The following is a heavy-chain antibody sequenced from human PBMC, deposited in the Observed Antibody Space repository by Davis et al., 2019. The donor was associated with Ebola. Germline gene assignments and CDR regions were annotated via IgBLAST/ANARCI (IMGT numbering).Heavy chain of an antibody. D-gene: IGHD6-13*01. CDR1: GGSISSYY. V-gene: IGHV4-59*01. Sequence: SETLSLTCTVSGGSISSYYWSWIRQPPGKGLEWIGYIYYSGSTNYIPSLKSRVTISVDTSKNQFSLKLSSVTAADTAVYYCARVSDGIAAAGPNYYYYGMDVWGQGTTVTVSS. CDR2: IYYSGST. J-gene: IGHJ6*02. CDR3: ARVSDGIAAAGPNYYYYGMDV.